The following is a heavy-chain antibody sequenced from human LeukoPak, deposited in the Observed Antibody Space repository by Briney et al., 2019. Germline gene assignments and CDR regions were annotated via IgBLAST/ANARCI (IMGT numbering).Heavy chain of an antibody. D-gene: IGHD3-22*01. J-gene: IGHJ6*03. CDR1: GFTFSSYW. V-gene: IGHV3-7*01. Sequence: PGGSLRLSCAASGFTFSSYWMSWVRQAPGKGLEWVANIKQDGSEKYYVDSVKGRFTISRDNAKNSLYLQMNSLRAEDTAVYYCAREGPYDSSGYYYYYMDVWGKGTTVTVSS. CDR3: AREGPYDSSGYYYYYMDV. CDR2: IKQDGSEK.